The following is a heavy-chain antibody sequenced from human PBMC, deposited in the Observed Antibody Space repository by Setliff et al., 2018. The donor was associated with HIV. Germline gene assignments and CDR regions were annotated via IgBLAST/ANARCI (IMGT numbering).Heavy chain of an antibody. CDR1: RFTISDYN. J-gene: IGHJ3*01. Sequence: PGGSLRLSCVGSRFTISDYNMNWVRQAPGKGLEWVSSISSSSTSIFYIDSVKGRFTISRDNANNSLYLQMNSLRVDDTALYYCARGPPLYNWNDKGHSFDVWGRGTMVTVSS. CDR3: ARGPPLYNWNDKGHSFDV. CDR2: ISSSSTSI. D-gene: IGHD1-1*01. V-gene: IGHV3-21*06.